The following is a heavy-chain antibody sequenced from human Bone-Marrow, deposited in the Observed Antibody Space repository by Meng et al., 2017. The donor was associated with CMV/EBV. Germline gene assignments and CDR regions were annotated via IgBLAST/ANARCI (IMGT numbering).Heavy chain of an antibody. Sequence: SETLSLTCAVYGGSFSGYYWSWIRQPPGKGLEWIGEINHSGSTNYNTSLKSRVTISVDTSKNQFSLKLSPVTAADTAVYYCARGGYYDFYLSWFDPWGQGSMVTVSS. D-gene: IGHD2/OR15-2a*01. V-gene: IGHV4-34*01. J-gene: IGHJ5*02. CDR1: GGSFSGYY. CDR2: INHSGST. CDR3: ARGGYYDFYLSWFDP.